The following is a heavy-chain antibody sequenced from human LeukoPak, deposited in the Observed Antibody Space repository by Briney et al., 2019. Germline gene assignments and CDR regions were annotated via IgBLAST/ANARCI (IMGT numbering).Heavy chain of an antibody. J-gene: IGHJ4*02. CDR3: ARERRTLYFDY. CDR2: MYHSGST. D-gene: IGHD1-1*01. Sequence: SQTLSLTCTVSGYSISSGYYWGWIRQSPGKGLEWIGSMYHSGSTYYNPSLKSRLTISVETSKNQLFLRLNSVTAADTAVYYCARERRTLYFDYWGQGTLVIVSS. V-gene: IGHV4-38-2*02. CDR1: GYSISSGYY.